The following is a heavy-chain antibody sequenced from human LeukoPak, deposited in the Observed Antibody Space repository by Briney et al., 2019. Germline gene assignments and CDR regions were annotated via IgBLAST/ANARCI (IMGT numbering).Heavy chain of an antibody. CDR2: INRDGSEK. J-gene: IGHJ4*02. V-gene: IGHV3-7*01. CDR3: TRDSDYSNYD. Sequence: GGSPRLSCAGSGFIFSNFWMGWARQGPGKGLQWVASINRDGSEKHPVDSVKGRFTISRDNAKNSLYLQMNSLRAEDTAVYYCTRDSDYSNYDWGQGTLVTVSS. D-gene: IGHD4-11*01. CDR1: GFIFSNFW.